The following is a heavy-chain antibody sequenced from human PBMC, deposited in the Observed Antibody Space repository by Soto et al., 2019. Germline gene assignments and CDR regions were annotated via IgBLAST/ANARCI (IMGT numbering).Heavy chain of an antibody. Sequence: SETLSLTCTVSGDSISSYYCSWIRQPPGKGLEWIGYIYYSGSTNYNPSLKSRVTISVDTSKNQFSLKLSSVTAADTAVYYCARVNYGNYYYYYGMDVWGQGTTVTVSS. V-gene: IGHV4-59*01. CDR2: IYYSGST. CDR3: ARVNYGNYYYYYGMDV. J-gene: IGHJ6*02. D-gene: IGHD4-17*01. CDR1: GDSISSYY.